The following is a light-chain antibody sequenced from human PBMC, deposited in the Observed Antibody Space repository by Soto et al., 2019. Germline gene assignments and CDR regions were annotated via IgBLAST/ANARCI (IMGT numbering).Light chain of an antibody. CDR3: QQYGSSPLT. V-gene: IGKV3-20*01. CDR1: QSVSSSY. Sequence: DIVLTQSPGTLSFSPGERATLSCRASQSVSSSYLAWYQQKPGQAPRLLIYGASIRATGIPDRFSGSGSGKDFTLTISRLEPEDFAVYYCQQYGSSPLTFGGGTKVEIK. CDR2: GAS. J-gene: IGKJ4*01.